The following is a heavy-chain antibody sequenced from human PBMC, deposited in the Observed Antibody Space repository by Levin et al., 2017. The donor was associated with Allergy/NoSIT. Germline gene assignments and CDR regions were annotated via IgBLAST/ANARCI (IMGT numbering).Heavy chain of an antibody. CDR1: GYTFTGYY. CDR2: INPNSGGT. J-gene: IGHJ3*02. CDR3: ARVWPGRSGYSSGRKLIDAFDI. Sequence: GESLKISCKASGYTFTGYYMHWVRQAPGQGLEWMGWINPNSGGTNYAQKFQGRVTMTRDTSISTAYMELSRLRSDDTAVYYCARVWPGRSGYSSGRKLIDAFDIWGQGTMVTVSS. V-gene: IGHV1-2*02. D-gene: IGHD6-19*01.